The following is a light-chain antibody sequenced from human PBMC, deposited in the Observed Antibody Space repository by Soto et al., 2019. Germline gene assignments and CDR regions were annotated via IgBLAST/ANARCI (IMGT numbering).Light chain of an antibody. Sequence: VLTQSPDTLSLSPGERATLSCWASQSVGTRLAWYQHKPGQAPRLLIYGASSRATGIPDRFSGSGSGTEFTLSISSLQSEDSAVYYCQQYNNWPPITFGQGTRLEIK. J-gene: IGKJ5*01. V-gene: IGKV3D-15*01. CDR3: QQYNNWPPIT. CDR1: QSVGTR. CDR2: GAS.